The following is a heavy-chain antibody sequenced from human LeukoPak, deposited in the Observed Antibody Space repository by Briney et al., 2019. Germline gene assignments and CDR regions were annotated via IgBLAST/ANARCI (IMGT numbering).Heavy chain of an antibody. D-gene: IGHD5-18*01. Sequence: GGSLRLSCSASGFTFSSYAMHWVRQAPGKGLEYVSAIGSNGDKTYSADSVKGRFTISRDNSKSTLYLQMSSLRAEDTAVYYCVIFKGYNYGDDYWGQGTLVTVSS. CDR3: VIFKGYNYGDDY. CDR1: GFTFSSYA. V-gene: IGHV3-64D*06. J-gene: IGHJ4*02. CDR2: IGSNGDKT.